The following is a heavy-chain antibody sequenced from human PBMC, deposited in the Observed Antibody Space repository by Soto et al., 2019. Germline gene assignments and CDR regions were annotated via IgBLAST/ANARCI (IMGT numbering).Heavy chain of an antibody. CDR1: GFSLSTSGVG. J-gene: IGHJ5*02. CDR2: IYWDDDK. V-gene: IGHV2-5*02. CDR3: AHRRSSWQQETNWCDP. Sequence: QITLKESGPTLVKPTQTLTLTCTFSGFSLSTSGVGVGWIRQPPGNALEWLALIYWDDDKRHSPSLKSRLTITKDTSKSQVVLTMTNMDPVDTATYYCAHRRSSWQQETNWCDPSGQGTMVTVSS. D-gene: IGHD6-13*01.